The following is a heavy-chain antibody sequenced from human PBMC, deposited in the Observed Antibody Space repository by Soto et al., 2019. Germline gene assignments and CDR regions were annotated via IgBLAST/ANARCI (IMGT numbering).Heavy chain of an antibody. CDR3: TRDPPGTGIDY. D-gene: IGHD1-1*01. CDR2: IKPDGSST. V-gene: IGHV3-74*01. Sequence: GSLRLSCAVSGFTFSSYWMHWVRQAPGKGLVWVSRIKPDGSSTSYADSVKGRFTISRDNARNTLYLQMISLRAEDTAVYYCTRDPPGTGIDYWGQGTLVTVSS. CDR1: GFTFSSYW. J-gene: IGHJ4*02.